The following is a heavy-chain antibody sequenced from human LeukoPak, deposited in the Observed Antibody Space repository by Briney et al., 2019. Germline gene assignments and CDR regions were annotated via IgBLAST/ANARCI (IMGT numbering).Heavy chain of an antibody. V-gene: IGHV1-2*06. CDR3: ARVTVRIATTEL. CDR2: INPNSGGT. Sequence: ASVKVSCKASGYTFTGYYMHWVRQAPGQGLEWMGRINPNSGGTNYAQKFQGRVTMTRDTSISTAYMELSRLRSDDTAVYYCARVTVRIATTELWGEGTLVTVSS. D-gene: IGHD4-11*01. J-gene: IGHJ4*02. CDR1: GYTFTGYY.